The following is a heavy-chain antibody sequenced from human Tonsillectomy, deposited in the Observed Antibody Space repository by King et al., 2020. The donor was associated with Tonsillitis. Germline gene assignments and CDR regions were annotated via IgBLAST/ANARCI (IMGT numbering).Heavy chain of an antibody. V-gene: IGHV5-51*01. CDR1: GYRFATYW. CDR2: IYPDDSDT. D-gene: IGHD3-10*01. CDR3: ARLRGHGLDY. Sequence: VQLVQSGAEVKKPGESLKISCKGSGYRFATYWIAWVRQMPGKGLEWMGIIYPDDSDTRYSPSFQGQVTISADKSINTAYLQWSSLKASDTAIYCARLRGHGLDYWGQGTLATVSS. J-gene: IGHJ4*02.